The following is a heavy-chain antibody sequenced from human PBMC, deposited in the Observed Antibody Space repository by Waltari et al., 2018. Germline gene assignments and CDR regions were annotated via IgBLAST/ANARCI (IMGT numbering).Heavy chain of an antibody. CDR3: ARAGTRGYYYYMDV. CDR1: GFTFSSYA. D-gene: IGHD1-1*01. CDR2: ISYDGSNK. V-gene: IGHV3-30-3*01. J-gene: IGHJ6*03. Sequence: QVQLVESGGGVVQPGRSLRLSCAASGFTFSSYAMHWVRQAPGKGLEWVAVISYDGSNKYYADSVKGRFTISRDNSKNTLYLQMNSLRAEDTAVYYCARAGTRGYYYYMDVWGKGTTVTVSS.